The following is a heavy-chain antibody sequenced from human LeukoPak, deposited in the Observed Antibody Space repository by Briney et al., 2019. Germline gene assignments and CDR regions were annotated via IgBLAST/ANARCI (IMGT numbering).Heavy chain of an antibody. CDR3: AKDLPDYGDYIEGY. Sequence: GGPLRLSCAASGFTFSSFAMSWVRQAPGKGLEWVSTISGSGGSTNYADSVKGRFTFSRDNSKNTLYLQMNSLRAEDTAVYYYAKDLPDYGDYIEGYWGQGTLVTVSS. V-gene: IGHV3-23*01. J-gene: IGHJ4*02. D-gene: IGHD4-17*01. CDR2: ISGSGGST. CDR1: GFTFSSFA.